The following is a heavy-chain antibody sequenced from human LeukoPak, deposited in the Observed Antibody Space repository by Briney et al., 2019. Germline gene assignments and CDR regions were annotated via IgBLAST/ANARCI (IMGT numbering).Heavy chain of an antibody. J-gene: IGHJ4*02. D-gene: IGHD3-10*01. CDR1: GYTFTSYY. V-gene: IGHV1-8*03. CDR2: MNPNSGNT. CDR3: ARGSLWFGIDY. Sequence: ASVKVSCKASGYTFTSYYMHWVRQATGQGLEWMGWMNPNSGNTGYAQKFQGRVTITRNTSISTAYMELSSLRSEDTAVYYCARGSLWFGIDYWGQGTLVTVSS.